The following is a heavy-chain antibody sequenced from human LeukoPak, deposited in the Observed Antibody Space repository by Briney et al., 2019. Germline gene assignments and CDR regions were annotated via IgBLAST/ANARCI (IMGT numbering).Heavy chain of an antibody. Sequence: PSQTLSLTCTVSGGSISSGAYYWSWIRQHPGKGLEWIGYIYYSGSTYYNPSLQSRVTISVDTSKNQFSLKLTSVTAAGTAVYYCARDSRGTGYYYYYGMDVWGQGTTVTVSS. D-gene: IGHD3/OR15-3a*01. V-gene: IGHV4-31*03. CDR1: GGSISSGAYY. CDR3: ARDSRGTGYYYYYGMDV. CDR2: IYYSGST. J-gene: IGHJ6*02.